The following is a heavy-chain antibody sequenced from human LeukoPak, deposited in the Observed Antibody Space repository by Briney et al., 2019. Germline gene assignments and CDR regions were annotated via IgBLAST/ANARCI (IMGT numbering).Heavy chain of an antibody. V-gene: IGHV3-48*02. CDR1: GFSFSTYT. Sequence: GGSLRLSCAASGFSFSTYTMNWVRQAPGQGLDWVSYISSSSSTIYYADSVKGRFTISRDNANNSLYLQMNSLRDEDTAVYYCARARRYRSSWYHDYWGQGSLVTVSS. J-gene: IGHJ4*02. D-gene: IGHD6-13*01. CDR3: ARARRYRSSWYHDY. CDR2: ISSSSSTI.